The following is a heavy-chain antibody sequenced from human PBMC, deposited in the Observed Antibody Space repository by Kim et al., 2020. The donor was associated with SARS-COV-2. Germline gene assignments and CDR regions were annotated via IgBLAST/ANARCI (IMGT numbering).Heavy chain of an antibody. CDR2: ISGDTT. V-gene: IGHV3-23*01. D-gene: IGHD1-26*01. CDR1: GLSFRYYA. Sequence: GGSLRLSCAASGLSFRYYAMSWVRQAPGKGLEWVSAISGDTTYYADSVKGPFTISKDNSKNTMYLQMNSLRAEDTALYYCAKPWYSGPNDYWGQGTLVTVSS. CDR3: AKPWYSGPNDY. J-gene: IGHJ4*02.